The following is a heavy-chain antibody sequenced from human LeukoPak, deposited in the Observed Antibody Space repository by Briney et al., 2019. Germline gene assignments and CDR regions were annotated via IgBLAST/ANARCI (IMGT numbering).Heavy chain of an antibody. CDR1: GYTFTSYA. J-gene: IGHJ6*02. Sequence: ASVKVSCKASGYTFTSYAMNWVRQAPGQGLEWMRWINTNTGNPTYAQGFTGRFVFSLDTSVSTAYLQISSLKAEDTAVYYCARDNRGYYYYGMDVWGQGTTVTVSS. V-gene: IGHV7-4-1*02. D-gene: IGHD3-10*01. CDR2: INTNTGNP. CDR3: ARDNRGYYYYGMDV.